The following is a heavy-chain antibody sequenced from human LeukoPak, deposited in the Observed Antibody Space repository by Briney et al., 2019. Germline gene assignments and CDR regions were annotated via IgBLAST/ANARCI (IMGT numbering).Heavy chain of an antibody. CDR2: LYSGGST. Sequence: GGSLRLSCAASGFIVRTTYMSWVRQAPGKGLEWVSFLYSGGSTYYADSVKGRFTISRDNSKNTLFLQMSSLRAEDTAIYYCARSLCGGDCSIDYWGQGTPVTVSS. V-gene: IGHV3-66*01. D-gene: IGHD2-21*02. CDR3: ARSLCGGDCSIDY. CDR1: GFIVRTTY. J-gene: IGHJ4*02.